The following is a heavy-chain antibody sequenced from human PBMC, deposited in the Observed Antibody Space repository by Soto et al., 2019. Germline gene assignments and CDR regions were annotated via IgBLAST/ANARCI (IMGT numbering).Heavy chain of an antibody. Sequence: SETLSLTCPVSGGSISSYYWSWIRQPPGKGLEWIGYIYYSGSTNYNPSLKSRVTISVDTSKNQFSLKLSSVTAADTAVYYCASALYCSGGSCSFDPWGQGTLVTVS. CDR1: GGSISSYY. V-gene: IGHV4-59*01. J-gene: IGHJ5*02. CDR2: IYYSGST. D-gene: IGHD2-15*01. CDR3: ASALYCSGGSCSFDP.